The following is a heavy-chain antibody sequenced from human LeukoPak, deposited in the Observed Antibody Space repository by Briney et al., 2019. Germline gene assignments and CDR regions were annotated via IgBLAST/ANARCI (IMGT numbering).Heavy chain of an antibody. CDR1: GGSFSGYY. CDR2: INHSGST. CDR3: ARAYCSSTSCYTDPNAFDI. V-gene: IGHV4-34*01. Sequence: PSETLFLTCAVYGGSFSGYYWSWIRQPPGKGLGWIGEINHSGSTNYNPSLKSRVTISVDTSKNQFSLKLSSVTAVDTAVYYCARAYCSSTSCYTDPNAFDIWGQGTMVTVSS. J-gene: IGHJ3*02. D-gene: IGHD2-2*02.